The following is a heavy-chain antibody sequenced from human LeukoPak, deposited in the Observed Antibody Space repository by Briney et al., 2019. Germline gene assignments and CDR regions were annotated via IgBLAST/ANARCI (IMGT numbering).Heavy chain of an antibody. CDR1: GFTFDDYA. Sequence: PRGSLRLSCAASGFTFDDYAMHWVRQAPGKGLEWVSGISWNSGSIGYADSVKGRFTISRDNAKNSLYLQMNSLRAEDTALYYCAKAAGGCSSTSCYYYFDYWGQGTLVTVSS. CDR2: ISWNSGSI. V-gene: IGHV3-9*01. CDR3: AKAAGGCSSTSCYYYFDY. J-gene: IGHJ4*02. D-gene: IGHD2-2*01.